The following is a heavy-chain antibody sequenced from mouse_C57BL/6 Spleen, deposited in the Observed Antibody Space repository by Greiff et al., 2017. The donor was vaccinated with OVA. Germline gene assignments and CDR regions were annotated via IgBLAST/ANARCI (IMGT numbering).Heavy chain of an antibody. CDR1: GYTFTSYW. Sequence: VQLQQPGAELVKPGASVKMSCKASGYTFTSYWITWVKQRPGQGLEWIGDIYPGSGSTNYNEKFKSKATMTVDTSSSTTYMQLSRQTSEDSAVYCCARGWDSSGYFDYWGQGTTLTVSS. D-gene: IGHD3-2*02. CDR3: ARGWDSSGYFDY. V-gene: IGHV1-55*01. J-gene: IGHJ2*01. CDR2: IYPGSGST.